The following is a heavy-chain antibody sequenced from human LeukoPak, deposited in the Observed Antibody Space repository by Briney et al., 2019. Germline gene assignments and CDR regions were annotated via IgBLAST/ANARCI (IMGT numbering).Heavy chain of an antibody. V-gene: IGHV4-59*08. J-gene: IGHJ5*02. Sequence: SETLSLTCTVSGGSISSYYWNWIRQPPGKGLELIGYIYYSGTTNYNPSLKSRVSMSVDTSKNQFSLKVSSVSAADTAVYYCARAYSSSWYWNWFDPWGQGTLVTVSS. CDR3: ARAYSSSWYWNWFDP. CDR1: GGSISSYY. CDR2: IYYSGTT. D-gene: IGHD6-13*01.